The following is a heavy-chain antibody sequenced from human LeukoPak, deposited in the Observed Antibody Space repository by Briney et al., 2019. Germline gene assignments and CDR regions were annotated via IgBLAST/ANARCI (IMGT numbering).Heavy chain of an antibody. J-gene: IGHJ5*02. CDR2: IYYSGST. Sequence: PSETLSLTCTVSGGSISSYYWSWIRQPPGKGLEWIGYIYYSGSTNYNPSLKSRVTISVDTSKNQFSLKLSSVTAADTAVYYCARIDGDYYGSGSEGWFDPWGQGTLVTVSS. V-gene: IGHV4-59*08. CDR1: GGSISSYY. CDR3: ARIDGDYYGSGSEGWFDP. D-gene: IGHD3-10*01.